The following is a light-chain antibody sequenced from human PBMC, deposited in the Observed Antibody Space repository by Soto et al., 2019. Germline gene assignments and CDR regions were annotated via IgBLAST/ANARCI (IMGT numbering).Light chain of an antibody. CDR2: WAS. V-gene: IGKV4-1*01. Sequence: EIVMTQSPDSLAVSLGERATINCRSSQSVLYSSNNKNYLAWYQQKPRQPPELLITWASTREFGVPERFSGSGSGTDFTLTISNLQAEDVAIYYCQKYYGTPYTFGQGTKLEIK. J-gene: IGKJ2*01. CDR3: QKYYGTPYT. CDR1: QSVLYSSNNKNY.